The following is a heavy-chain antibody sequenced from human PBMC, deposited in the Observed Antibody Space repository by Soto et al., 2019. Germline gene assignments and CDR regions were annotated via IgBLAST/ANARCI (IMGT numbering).Heavy chain of an antibody. CDR1: GGSFSGYS. V-gene: IGHV4-34*01. Sequence: SETLSLTCAVYGGSFSGYSWTWIRQPPGTGLEWIGEINHSGSTNYNPSLKSRVTISVDTSKNQFSLKLTSVTAADTAVYYCARDKITGHFVYWGQGTLVTVSS. J-gene: IGHJ4*02. CDR2: INHSGST. D-gene: IGHD1-1*01. CDR3: ARDKITGHFVY.